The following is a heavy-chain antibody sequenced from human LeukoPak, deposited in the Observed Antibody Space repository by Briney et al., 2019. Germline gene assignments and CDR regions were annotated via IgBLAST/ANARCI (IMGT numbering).Heavy chain of an antibody. Sequence: SETLSLTCAVYGGSFSGYHWNWIRQPPGKGLEWIGEIDHSGSTNYNPSLKSRVTISVDTSKNQFSLNLSSVTAADTAVYYCARVSRSTYYYYYGMDVWGQGTTVTVSS. J-gene: IGHJ6*02. CDR3: ARVSRSTYYYYYGMDV. V-gene: IGHV4-34*01. D-gene: IGHD6-6*01. CDR1: GGSFSGYH. CDR2: IDHSGST.